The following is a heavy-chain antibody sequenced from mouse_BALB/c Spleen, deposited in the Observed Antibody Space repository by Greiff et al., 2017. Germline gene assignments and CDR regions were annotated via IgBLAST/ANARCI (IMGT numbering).Heavy chain of an antibody. J-gene: IGHJ4*01. V-gene: IGHV14-3*02. Sequence: EVQLQQSGAELVKPGASVKLSCTASGFNIKDNYMHWVKQRPEQGLEWIGRIDPANGNTKFDPKFQGKATITADTSSNTAYLQLSSLTSEDAAVYYCARIRGAMDYWGQGTAVTVSS. CDR1: GFNIKDNY. CDR2: IDPANGNT. D-gene: IGHD2-12*01. CDR3: ARIRGAMDY.